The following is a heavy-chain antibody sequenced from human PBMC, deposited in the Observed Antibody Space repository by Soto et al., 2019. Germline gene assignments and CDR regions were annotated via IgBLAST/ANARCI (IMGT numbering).Heavy chain of an antibody. CDR2: IYYSGST. V-gene: IGHV4-59*08. J-gene: IGHJ4*02. Sequence: PSETLSLTCTVSGGSISSYYWSWIRQPPGKGLEWIGYIYYSGSTYYNPSLKSRVTISVDTSKNQFSLKLSSVTAADTAVYYCARQELLWFGDQPHYFDYWGQGTLVTVS. D-gene: IGHD3-10*01. CDR3: ARQELLWFGDQPHYFDY. CDR1: GGSISSYY.